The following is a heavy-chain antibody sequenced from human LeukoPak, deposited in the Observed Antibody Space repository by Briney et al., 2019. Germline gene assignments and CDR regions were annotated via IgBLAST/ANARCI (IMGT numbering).Heavy chain of an antibody. Sequence: GGSLRLSCAASGFTFSSYSMNWVRQAPGKGLEWVSSISSSSSYIYYADSVKGRLTISRDNAKNSLYLQMNSLRAEDTAVYYCARELNYYDDAFGIWGQGTMVTVSS. CDR1: GFTFSSYS. V-gene: IGHV3-21*01. CDR2: ISSSSSYI. D-gene: IGHD3-22*01. CDR3: ARELNYYDDAFGI. J-gene: IGHJ3*02.